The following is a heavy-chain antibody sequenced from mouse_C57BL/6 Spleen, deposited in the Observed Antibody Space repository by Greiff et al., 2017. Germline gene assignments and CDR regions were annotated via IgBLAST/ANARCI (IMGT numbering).Heavy chain of an antibody. V-gene: IGHV1-55*01. CDR1: GYTFTSYW. CDR2: IYPASGST. J-gene: IGHJ4*01. D-gene: IGHD1-1*01. Sequence: QVQLQQPGAELVKPGASVKMSCKASGYTFTSYWITWVKQRPGQGLEWIGDIYPASGSTNYNEKFKSKATLTVDTSSSTAYMQLSSLTSEDSAVXYCARFYYGSSYYAMDYWGQGTSVTVSS. CDR3: ARFYYGSSYYAMDY.